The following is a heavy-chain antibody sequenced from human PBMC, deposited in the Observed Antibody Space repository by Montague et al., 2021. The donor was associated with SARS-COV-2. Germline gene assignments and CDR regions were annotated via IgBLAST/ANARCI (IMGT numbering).Heavy chain of an antibody. J-gene: IGHJ4*02. D-gene: IGHD6-19*01. V-gene: IGHV3-23*01. CDR2: VSSIGGST. CDR1: GFTFSTYA. CDR3: AKDLEQWLVGREYFDY. Sequence: SLRLSCAASGFTFSTYAMSWVRQAPGKGLEWVSTVSSIGGSTFYADSVKGRFTVSRDNSKNTLYLQMNSLRAEDTAVYYCAKDLEQWLVGREYFDYWGQGTLVTVSS.